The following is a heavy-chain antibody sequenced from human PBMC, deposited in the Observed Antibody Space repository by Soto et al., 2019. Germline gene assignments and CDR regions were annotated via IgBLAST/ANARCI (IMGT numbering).Heavy chain of an antibody. Sequence: GGSLRLSCAASGFTFSSYGMHWVRQAPGKGLEWVAVIWYDGSNKYYADSVKGRFTISRDNSKNTLYLQMNSLRAEDTAVYYCARDRKYYDFWSGPQAYYYGMDVWGQGTTVTVSS. CDR1: GFTFSSYG. CDR2: IWYDGSNK. CDR3: ARDRKYYDFWSGPQAYYYGMDV. D-gene: IGHD3-3*01. V-gene: IGHV3-33*01. J-gene: IGHJ6*02.